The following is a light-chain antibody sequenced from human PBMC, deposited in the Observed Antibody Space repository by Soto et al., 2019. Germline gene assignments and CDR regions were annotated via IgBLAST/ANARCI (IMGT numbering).Light chain of an antibody. V-gene: IGKV1-39*01. CDR2: GAS. CDR3: QQSYSTPIT. Sequence: DLQMTQSPSSLSASVGDRVTITCRASQNISTYLNWYQQKPGKAPKLLIYGASTLQSGVPSRFSGSGSGTDFTLTISSLQPEDSATYYCQQSYSTPITFGQGTRLEIK. CDR1: QNISTY. J-gene: IGKJ5*01.